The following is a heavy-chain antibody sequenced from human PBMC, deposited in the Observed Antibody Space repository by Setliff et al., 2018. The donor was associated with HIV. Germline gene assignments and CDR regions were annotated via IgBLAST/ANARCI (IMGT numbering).Heavy chain of an antibody. CDR3: ARLWLHYGDDIPKFDP. D-gene: IGHD4-17*01. CDR1: GGTISSGGYY. Sequence: SETLSLTCTVSGGTISSGGYYWSWIRQHPGQGLEWIGFIYHRGNTHYNSSLKSRLTISVDTSKNQFSLRLTSLTAADTAVYFCARLWLHYGDDIPKFDPWGQGTLVTVSS. J-gene: IGHJ5*02. V-gene: IGHV4-31*03. CDR2: IYHRGNT.